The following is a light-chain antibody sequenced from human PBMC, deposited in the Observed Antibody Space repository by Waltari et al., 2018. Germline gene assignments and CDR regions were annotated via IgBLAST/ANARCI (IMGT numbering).Light chain of an antibody. J-gene: IGKJ1*01. CDR1: QSVRNY. Sequence: DIVLTQSPATLSLSPGERATLSCRASQSVRNYLAWYHQRPAQAPRLLIYAASNRATGIPARFRGSGSETDFTLTISSLEPEDFAVYYGQQRSNWPGTFGQGTKVEIK. V-gene: IGKV3-11*01. CDR2: AAS. CDR3: QQRSNWPGT.